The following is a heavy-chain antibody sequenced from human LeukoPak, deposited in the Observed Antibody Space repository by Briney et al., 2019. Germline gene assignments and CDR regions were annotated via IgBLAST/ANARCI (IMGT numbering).Heavy chain of an antibody. D-gene: IGHD5-18*01. V-gene: IGHV3-9*01. CDR1: GFTFDDYA. CDR3: AKDLGVQLWSDAFDI. Sequence: GGSLRLSCAASGFTFDDYAMHWVRQAPGKGLEWVSGISWNSGSIGCADSVKGRFTISRDNAKNSLYLQMNSLRAEDTALYYCAKDLGVQLWSDAFDIWGQGTMVTVSS. J-gene: IGHJ3*02. CDR2: ISWNSGSI.